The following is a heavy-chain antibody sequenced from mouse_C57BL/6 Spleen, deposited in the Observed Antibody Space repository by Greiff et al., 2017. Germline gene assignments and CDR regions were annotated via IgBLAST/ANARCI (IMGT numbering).Heavy chain of an antibody. CDR1: GFTFTDYY. J-gene: IGHJ1*03. CDR2: IRNKANGYTT. D-gene: IGHD1-1*01. CDR3: ARDYGSSHWYFDV. Sequence: EVQRVESGGGLVQPGGSLSLSCAASGFTFTDYYMSWVRQPPGKALEWLGFIRNKANGYTTEYSASVKGRFTISRDNSQSILYLQMNALRAEDSATYYCARDYGSSHWYFDVWGTGTTVTVSS. V-gene: IGHV7-3*01.